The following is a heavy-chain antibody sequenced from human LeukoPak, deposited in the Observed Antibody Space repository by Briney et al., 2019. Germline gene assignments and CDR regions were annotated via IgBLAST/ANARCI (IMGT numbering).Heavy chain of an antibody. CDR3: ARGLNYLERSTYYDVFDV. V-gene: IGHV4-59*01. CDR1: GGSINGYY. CDR2: IYDSETT. D-gene: IGHD3-22*01. J-gene: IGHJ3*01. Sequence: SETLSLTCVLSGGSINGYYWHWIRQPPGKGLEWIGHIYDSETTNYNPSLKSRVTMSVDTSKNQFSLKLRSVTAADTAMYYCARGLNYLERSTYYDVFDVWGQGAMVTVSS.